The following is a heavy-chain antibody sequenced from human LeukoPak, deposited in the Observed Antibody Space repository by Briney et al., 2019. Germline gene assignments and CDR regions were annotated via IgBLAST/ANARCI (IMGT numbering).Heavy chain of an antibody. CDR3: TRVLGFGELLASDY. J-gene: IGHJ4*02. D-gene: IGHD3-10*01. V-gene: IGHV1-2*02. Sequence: GASVKVSCKASGYTFTAYYMHWVRQAPGQGLEWMGWINPNSGGTKYAQKFQGRVTMTRDTSTSTAYMELSTLRSDDTAVYYCTRVLGFGELLASDYWGQGTLVTVSS. CDR1: GYTFTAYY. CDR2: INPNSGGT.